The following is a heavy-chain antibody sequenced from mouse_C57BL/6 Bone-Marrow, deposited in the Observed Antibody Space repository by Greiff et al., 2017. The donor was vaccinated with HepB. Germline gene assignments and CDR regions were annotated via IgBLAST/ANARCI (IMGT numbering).Heavy chain of an antibody. CDR3: ARRGLGFDY. J-gene: IGHJ2*01. V-gene: IGHV5-12*01. CDR2: ISNGGGST. CDR1: GFTFSDYY. Sequence: EVMLVESGGGLVQPGGSLKLSCAASGFTFSDYYMYWVRQTPEKRLEWVAYISNGGGSTYYPDTVKGRFTISRDNAKNTLYLQMSRLKSEDTAMYYCARRGLGFDYWGQGTTLTVSS. D-gene: IGHD3-3*01.